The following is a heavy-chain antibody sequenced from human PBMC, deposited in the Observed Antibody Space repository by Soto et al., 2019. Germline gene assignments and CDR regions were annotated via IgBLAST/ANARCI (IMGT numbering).Heavy chain of an antibody. Sequence: ASVKVSCKASGYTFTSYDINWVRQATGQGLEWMGWMNPNSGNTGYAQKFQGRVTMTRNTSISTAYMELSSLRSEDTAVYYCARGQGGSYDFWSGYYYYYYYYMDVWGKGTTVTGPS. V-gene: IGHV1-8*01. J-gene: IGHJ6*03. CDR1: GYTFTSYD. CDR2: MNPNSGNT. D-gene: IGHD3-3*01. CDR3: ARGQGGSYDFWSGYYYYYYYYMDV.